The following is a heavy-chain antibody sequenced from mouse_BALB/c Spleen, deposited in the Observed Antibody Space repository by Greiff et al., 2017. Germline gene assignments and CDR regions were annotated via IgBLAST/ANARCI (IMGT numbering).Heavy chain of an antibody. CDR1: GFSLTSYD. D-gene: IGHD2-1*01. V-gene: IGHV2-9-2*01. Sequence: VKLQESGPGLVAPSQSLSITCTVSGFSLTSYDISWIRQPPGKGLEWLGVIWTGGGTNYNSAFMSRLSISKDNSKSQVFLKMNSLQTDDTAIYYCVREDGNYAMDYWGQGTSVTVSS. CDR2: IWTGGGT. CDR3: VREDGNYAMDY. J-gene: IGHJ4*01.